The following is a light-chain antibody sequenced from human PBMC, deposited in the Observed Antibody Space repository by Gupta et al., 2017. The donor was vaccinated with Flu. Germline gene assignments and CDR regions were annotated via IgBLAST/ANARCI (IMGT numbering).Light chain of an antibody. CDR3: QQYNNWPPWT. CDR1: QSVSFK. CDR2: DAS. V-gene: IGKV3-15*01. J-gene: IGKJ1*01. Sequence: ETVMTQPPATLSVSPGERVTLSCRASQSVSFKLVGYQQKPGQAPRRLIYDASTRATAIPSRFSGSGSSAEFTLTISGMQSEDFAIDYCQQYNNWPPWTFGQGTKVELK.